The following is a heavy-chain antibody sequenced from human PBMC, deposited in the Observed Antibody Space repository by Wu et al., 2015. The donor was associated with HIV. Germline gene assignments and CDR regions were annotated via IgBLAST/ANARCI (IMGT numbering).Heavy chain of an antibody. Sequence: QVQLVQSGAEVKKPGSSVKVSCKASGGTFSSYAISWVRQAPGQGLEWMGGIIPIFGTANYAQKFQGRVTITTDESTSTAYMELSSLRSEDTAVYYCANTMVRGGDYYGMDVWGPRDHGHRLL. V-gene: IGHV1-69*05. J-gene: IGHJ6*01. D-gene: IGHD3-10*01. CDR3: ANTMVRGGDYYGMDV. CDR1: GGTFSSYA. CDR2: IIPIFGTA.